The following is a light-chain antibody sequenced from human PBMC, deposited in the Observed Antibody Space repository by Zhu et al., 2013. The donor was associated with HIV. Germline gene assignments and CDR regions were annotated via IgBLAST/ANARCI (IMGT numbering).Light chain of an antibody. V-gene: IGKV3D-15*01. CDR1: QSVRSN. J-gene: IGKJ4*01. CDR2: GAS. Sequence: EIVMTQSPATLSASPGERVTLSCRASQSVRSNLAWYQHKPGQGPRLLIYGASTRATGIPARFSGSGSGTEFTLTINSLQSEDFAVYYCQQYNNWPPLTFGGGTKVEI. CDR3: QQYNNWPPLT.